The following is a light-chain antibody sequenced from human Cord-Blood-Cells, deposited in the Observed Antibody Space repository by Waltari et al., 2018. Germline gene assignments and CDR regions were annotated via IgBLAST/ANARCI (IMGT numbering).Light chain of an antibody. J-gene: IGKJ2*03. CDR2: AAS. CDR3: QQSYSTPLYS. V-gene: IGKV1-39*01. CDR1: QSISSY. Sequence: DIQMTQSPSSLSASVGDRVTITCRASQSISSYLNWYQQKPGKAPKLLIYAASSLQSGVPSRFSGSGSGTDFTLTISSLQPEDFETYYCQQSYSTPLYSFGQGTKL.